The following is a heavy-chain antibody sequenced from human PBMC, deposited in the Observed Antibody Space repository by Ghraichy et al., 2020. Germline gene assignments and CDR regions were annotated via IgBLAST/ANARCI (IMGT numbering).Heavy chain of an antibody. CDR1: GFTFGNYA. CDR2: FSCNEATI. D-gene: IGHD6-13*01. J-gene: IGHJ4*02. Sequence: GGSLRLSCVASGFTFGNYAMPWVRQAPGKGLEWVSGFSCNEATIDYADSVKGRFTISRDISKSWLYLQMNSLRAEDTAMYYCVRDFAADTGARGYWGRGTLVPVSS. V-gene: IGHV3-23*01. CDR3: VRDFAADTGARGY.